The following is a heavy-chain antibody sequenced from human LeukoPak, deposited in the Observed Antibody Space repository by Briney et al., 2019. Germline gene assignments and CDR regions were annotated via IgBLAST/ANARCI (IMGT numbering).Heavy chain of an antibody. CDR2: INSDGSST. V-gene: IGHV3-74*01. Sequence: PGGSLRLSCAASGFTFSSYWMHWVRQAPGNGLVWVSRINSDGSSTSYADSVKGRFTISRDNAKNTLYLQMNSLRAEDTAVYYCARVFPYRATVTNYWGQGTLVTVSS. J-gene: IGHJ4*02. CDR1: GFTFSSYW. CDR3: ARVFPYRATVTNY. D-gene: IGHD4-17*01.